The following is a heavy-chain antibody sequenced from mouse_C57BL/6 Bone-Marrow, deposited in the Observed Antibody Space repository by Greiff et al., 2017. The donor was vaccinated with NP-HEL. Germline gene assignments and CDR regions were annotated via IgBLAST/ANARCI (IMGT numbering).Heavy chain of an antibody. D-gene: IGHD2-4*01. Sequence: VKLQESGPELVKPGASVKISCKASGYTFTDYYINWVKQRPGQGLEWIGWIFPGSGSTYYNEKFKGKATLTVDKSSSTAYMLLSSLTSEDSAVYFCAYDYVSPWFAYWGQGTLVTVSA. V-gene: IGHV1-75*01. CDR2: IFPGSGST. J-gene: IGHJ3*01. CDR3: AYDYVSPWFAY. CDR1: GYTFTDYY.